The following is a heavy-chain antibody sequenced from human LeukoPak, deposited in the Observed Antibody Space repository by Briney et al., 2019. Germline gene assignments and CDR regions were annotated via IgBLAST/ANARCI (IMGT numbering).Heavy chain of an antibody. J-gene: IGHJ6*03. CDR1: GGSISSSNYY. CDR2: IHNSGST. Sequence: PSETLSLTCTVSGGSISSSNYYWGWIRQPPEKGLEWIGNIHNSGSTYYSPSLKSRVTISLEMSKNQFSLKLSSVTAADTAVYYCARGLGVVVALRYYYYYMDVWGKGTTVTVSS. CDR3: ARGLGVVVALRYYYYYMDV. D-gene: IGHD2-15*01. V-gene: IGHV4-39*01.